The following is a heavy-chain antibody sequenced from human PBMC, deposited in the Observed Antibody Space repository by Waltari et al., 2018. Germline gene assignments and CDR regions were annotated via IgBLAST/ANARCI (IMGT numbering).Heavy chain of an antibody. CDR2: IYSGGST. Sequence: DVQLVETGGGLLQPGGFLRLSCSASGFTVSANCMSWVRQAPGKWLEWVSVIYSGGSTYYADSVKGRFTISRDNSKNTLYLQMNSLRAEDTAVYYCARGSGYVRYWGQGTLVTVSS. J-gene: IGHJ4*02. V-gene: IGHV3-53*02. D-gene: IGHD5-12*01. CDR1: GFTVSANC. CDR3: ARGSGYVRY.